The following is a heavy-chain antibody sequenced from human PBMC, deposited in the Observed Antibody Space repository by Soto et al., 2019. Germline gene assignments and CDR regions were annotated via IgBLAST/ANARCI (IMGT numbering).Heavy chain of an antibody. CDR1: GFTFSGFD. J-gene: IGHJ4*02. CDR3: ARGQEVGAHFFDS. Sequence: ESGGNLVQPGGSLRLSCEASGFTFSGFDMHWVRQPTGKGLEWVSTIGTAGDTYYAVSVKGRFTISRDNAKNSLSLQMNSLRDGDTAVYFCARGQEVGAHFFDSWGQGTQVTVSS. V-gene: IGHV3-13*01. CDR2: IGTAGDT. D-gene: IGHD2-15*01.